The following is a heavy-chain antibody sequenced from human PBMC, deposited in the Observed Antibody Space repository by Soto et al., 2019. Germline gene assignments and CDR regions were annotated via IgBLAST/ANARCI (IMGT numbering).Heavy chain of an antibody. V-gene: IGHV3-23*01. CDR2: TSGSGGRT. CDR3: AKRGPGGIVVVVSATTGDFDY. J-gene: IGHJ4*02. CDR1: GFTFSSYA. Sequence: GGALRLSCAAAGFTFSSYAMNWVRQAPGGGLEWISSTSGSGGRTYYADSVKGRFTISRDNSQNTLYLQMDSLKVEDTAVYYCAKRGPGGIVVVVSATTGDFDYWGQGTLVTVSS. D-gene: IGHD2-15*01.